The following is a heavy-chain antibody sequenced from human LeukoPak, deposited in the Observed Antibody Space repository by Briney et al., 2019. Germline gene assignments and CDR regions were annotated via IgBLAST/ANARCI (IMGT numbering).Heavy chain of an antibody. D-gene: IGHD2-15*01. J-gene: IGHJ4*02. CDR2: ISAYNGNK. Sequence: ASVKVSCKASGYTFTSYGISWVRQAPGQGLEWMGWISAYNGNKNYAQKLQGRVTMTTDTSTSTAYKELRSLRSADTAVYYCARRKNDCSGGSCYGYYFDYWGQGTLVTVSS. V-gene: IGHV1-18*01. CDR1: GYTFTSYG. CDR3: ARRKNDCSGGSCYGYYFDY.